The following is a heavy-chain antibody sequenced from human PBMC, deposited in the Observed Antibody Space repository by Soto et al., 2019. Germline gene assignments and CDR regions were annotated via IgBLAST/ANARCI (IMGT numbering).Heavy chain of an antibody. V-gene: IGHV4-59*01. D-gene: IGHD6-6*01. CDR3: ARGSIAARGVYFQH. CDR2: IYYSGST. Sequence: PSETLSLTSTVSGGSISSYDWSWIRQPPGKGLEWIGYIYYSGSTNYNPSLKSRVTISVDTSKNQFSLKLSSVTAADTAVYYCARGSIAARGVYFQHWGQGTLVTVSS. J-gene: IGHJ1*01. CDR1: GGSISSYD.